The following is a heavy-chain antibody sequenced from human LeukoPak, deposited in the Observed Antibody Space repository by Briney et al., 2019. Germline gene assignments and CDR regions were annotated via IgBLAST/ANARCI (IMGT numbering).Heavy chain of an antibody. CDR3: ARVGTGGATAGFEY. Sequence: ASVKVSCKASGYRFSDHGISWVRQAPGQGHEWLGWISAYNGDTNYAQKFQGRVIMTTDTSTSTAYMELTSLRSNDTAVYFCARVGTGGATAGFEYWGQGALVTVSS. CDR1: GYRFSDHG. D-gene: IGHD1-26*01. V-gene: IGHV1-18*01. J-gene: IGHJ4*02. CDR2: ISAYNGDT.